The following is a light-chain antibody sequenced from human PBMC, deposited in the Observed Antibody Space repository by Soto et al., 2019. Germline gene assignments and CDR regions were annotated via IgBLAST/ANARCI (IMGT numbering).Light chain of an antibody. CDR3: SSYTSSSNPYV. V-gene: IGLV2-14*01. CDR2: DVT. J-gene: IGLJ1*01. Sequence: QSALTQPASVSGSPGQSITISCPGTSSDVGGYNYVSWYQQHPVKAPKLMIYDVTNRPSGVSDRFSGSKSGNTASLTISGLQAEDEADYYCSSYTSSSNPYVFGTGTKVTVL. CDR1: SSDVGGYNY.